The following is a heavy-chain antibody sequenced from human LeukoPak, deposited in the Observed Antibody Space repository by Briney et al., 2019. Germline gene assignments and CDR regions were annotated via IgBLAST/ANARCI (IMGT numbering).Heavy chain of an antibody. V-gene: IGHV1-18*01. J-gene: IGHJ6*02. CDR3: AGVDDSKAAAYGMDV. CDR2: ISAYNGNT. CDR1: GYTFTSYG. D-gene: IGHD6-13*01. Sequence: ASVKVSCKASGYTFTSYGISWVRQAPGQGLEWMGWISAYNGNTNYAQKLQGRVTMTTDTSTSTAYMELRSLRSDDTAVYYCAGVDDSKAAAYGMDVWGQGTTVTVSS.